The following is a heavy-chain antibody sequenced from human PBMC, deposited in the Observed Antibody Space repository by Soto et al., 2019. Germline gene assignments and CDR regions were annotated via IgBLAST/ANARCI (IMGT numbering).Heavy chain of an antibody. J-gene: IGHJ4*02. CDR1: GFTVSSYA. CDR3: ANIHLDIAAAPGRFDY. D-gene: IGHD6-13*01. CDR2: ISGSGGST. Sequence: GRLLRLSCAASGFTVSSYAMSWVSQDPGKGLEWVSAISGSGGSTYYADSVKGRFTISRDNSKNTLYLQMNSLRAEDTAVHYCANIHLDIAAAPGRFDYWGQGTLVTVSS. V-gene: IGHV3-23*01.